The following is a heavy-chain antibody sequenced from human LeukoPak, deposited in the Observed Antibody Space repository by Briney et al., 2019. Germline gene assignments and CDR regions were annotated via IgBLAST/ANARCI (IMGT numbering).Heavy chain of an antibody. J-gene: IGHJ4*02. Sequence: GGSLRLSCAASGFTFSSYAMTWVRQAPGKGLEWVSSISSSGGSTYYADSVRGRFTISRDNSKNTLYLQMNSLRAEDTAVYYCAKPPYGSGSFYFDYWGQGTLVTVSS. CDR1: GFTFSSYA. V-gene: IGHV3-23*01. CDR3: AKPPYGSGSFYFDY. D-gene: IGHD3-10*01. CDR2: ISSSGGST.